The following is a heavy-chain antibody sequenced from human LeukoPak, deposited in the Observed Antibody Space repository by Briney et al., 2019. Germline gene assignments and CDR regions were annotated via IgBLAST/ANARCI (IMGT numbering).Heavy chain of an antibody. CDR3: ATIAPGDLFDS. J-gene: IGHJ4*02. Sequence: GASVKVSCKASGYTFTSYGISWVRQAPGQGLEWMGWISAYNGNTNYAQKLQGRVTMTTDTSTSTAYMELRSLRSEDTAMYYCATIAPGDLFDSWGQGTLVTVSS. V-gene: IGHV1-18*01. D-gene: IGHD7-27*01. CDR1: GYTFTSYG. CDR2: ISAYNGNT.